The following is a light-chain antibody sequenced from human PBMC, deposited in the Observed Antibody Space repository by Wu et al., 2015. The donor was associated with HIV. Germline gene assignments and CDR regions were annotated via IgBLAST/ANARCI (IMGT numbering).Light chain of an antibody. V-gene: IGKV3-15*01. CDR3: QQYNNYRWT. Sequence: GESATLSCRASQSVSSKLAWYQXKPGQAPRLLIYGVSTRATDIPARFSGSGSETEFSLTISSLQSEDFAVYYCQQYNNYRWTFGQGTKVDFK. CDR2: GVS. J-gene: IGKJ1*01. CDR1: QSVSSK.